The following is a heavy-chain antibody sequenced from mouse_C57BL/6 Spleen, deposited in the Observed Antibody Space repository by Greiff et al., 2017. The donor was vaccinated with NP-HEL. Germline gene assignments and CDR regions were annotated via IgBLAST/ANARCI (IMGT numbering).Heavy chain of an antibody. V-gene: IGHV1-55*01. CDR3: AVIYYDYDWFAY. J-gene: IGHJ3*01. CDR2: IYPGSGST. Sequence: QVQLQQPGAELVKPGASVKMSCKASGYTFTSYWITWVKQRPGQGLEWIGDIYPGSGSTNYNEKFKSKATLTVDTSSSTAYMQLSSLTSEDSAVYYCAVIYYDYDWFAYWGQGTLVTVSA. CDR1: GYTFTSYW. D-gene: IGHD2-4*01.